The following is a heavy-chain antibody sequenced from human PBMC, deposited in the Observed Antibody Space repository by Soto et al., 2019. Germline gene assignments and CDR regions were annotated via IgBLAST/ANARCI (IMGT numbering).Heavy chain of an antibody. CDR2: IVVGSGNT. V-gene: IGHV1-58*02. CDR3: PPDWGPLHYDVCSAYNTGPQDYSGKQSHNAGPYYLDA. D-gene: IGHD3-3*01. Sequence: QMPLVQSGPEVKKPGTSVKVSCKASGFTFTSSAMQWVRQARGQRLEWIGWIVVGSGNTNYAQKFQERVTITRGMSTTSAYMQPGSPNSQDTSVYYCPPDWGPLHYDVCSAYNTGPQDYSGKQSHNAGPYYLDAWGKGTTVTVSS. J-gene: IGHJ6*03. CDR1: GFTFTSSA.